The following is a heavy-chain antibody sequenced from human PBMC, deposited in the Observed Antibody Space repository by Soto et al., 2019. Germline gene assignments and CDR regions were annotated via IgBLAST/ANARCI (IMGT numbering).Heavy chain of an antibody. V-gene: IGHV1-18*01. D-gene: IGHD3-9*01. CDR1: GYTFTSYG. Sequence: QVQLVQSGAEVKKPGASVKVSCKASGYTFTSYGISWVRQAPGQGLEWMGWISAYNGNTNYAQKLQGRVTMTTDTSTTTAYMELRSLRSDDTAVYYCARAAPHFDWLSHLDYWGQGTLVTVSS. CDR3: ARAAPHFDWLSHLDY. J-gene: IGHJ4*02. CDR2: ISAYNGNT.